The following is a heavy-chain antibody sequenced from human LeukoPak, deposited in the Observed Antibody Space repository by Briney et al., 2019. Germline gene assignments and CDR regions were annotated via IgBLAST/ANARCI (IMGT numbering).Heavy chain of an antibody. J-gene: IGHJ5*02. Sequence: SETLSLTCAVSGGSITSGNWWSGVRPPPGKGLEWIGEIYHSGSNNYNPSLKSRVTISVDKSKNQFSLILNSVTAADTAVYYCARGVTAAGSIRFDPWGEGTLVTVSS. CDR2: IYHSGSN. V-gene: IGHV4-4*02. D-gene: IGHD6-13*01. CDR3: ARGVTAAGSIRFDP. CDR1: GGSITSGNW.